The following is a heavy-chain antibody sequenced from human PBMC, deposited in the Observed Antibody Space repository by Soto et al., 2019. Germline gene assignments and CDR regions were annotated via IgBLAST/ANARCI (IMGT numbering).Heavy chain of an antibody. J-gene: IGHJ5*02. CDR3: AGDPDSHYNDSHASSYP. V-gene: IGHV1-69*04. Sequence: SVKVSCKASGCTFSTYTITWVRQAPGQGLEWMGRIIPIIGIINYAQKFQGRVTISADKFTGTAYMELTGLRSDDTAVYYCAGDPDSHYNDSHASSYPWGQGTLVTVSS. CDR1: GCTFSTYT. CDR2: IIPIIGII. D-gene: IGHD4-4*01.